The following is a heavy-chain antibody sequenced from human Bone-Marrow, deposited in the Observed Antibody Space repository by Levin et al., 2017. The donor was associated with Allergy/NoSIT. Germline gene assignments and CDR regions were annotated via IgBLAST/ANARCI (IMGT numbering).Heavy chain of an antibody. D-gene: IGHD5-12*01. Sequence: ASVKVSCRASGYIFTDYFVHWVRQAPGQGLEWMGWISPNSGDTRYAQKFHGRVTMARDTSISTAYMELNSLRSDDTAVYYCAREAPGAVATISDWDYWGQGTLVTVSS. CDR1: GYIFTDYF. J-gene: IGHJ4*02. CDR3: AREAPGAVATISDWDY. V-gene: IGHV1-2*02. CDR2: ISPNSGDT.